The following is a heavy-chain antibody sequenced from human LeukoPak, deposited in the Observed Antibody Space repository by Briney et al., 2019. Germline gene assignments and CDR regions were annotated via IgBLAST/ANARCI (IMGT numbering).Heavy chain of an antibody. Sequence: PGGSLRLSCAASGFTVSSNYMSWVRQAPGKGLEWVSVIYSGGSTYYADSVKGRFTISRDNAKNSLYLQMNSLRAEDTAVYYCARDLPFDYWGQGTLVTVSS. D-gene: IGHD5/OR15-5a*01. CDR2: IYSGGST. CDR3: ARDLPFDY. V-gene: IGHV3-66*01. J-gene: IGHJ4*02. CDR1: GFTVSSNY.